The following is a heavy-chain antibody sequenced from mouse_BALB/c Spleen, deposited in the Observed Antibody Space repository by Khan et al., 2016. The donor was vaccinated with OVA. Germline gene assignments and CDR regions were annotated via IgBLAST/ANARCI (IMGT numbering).Heavy chain of an antibody. Sequence: QVQLKQSGAELLRPGTSVRMSCKASGYTFTNYWIGWVKQRPGHGLEWIGDIYPGGGYTNYNENFKDKATLTADTSSSTAYMQLSSLTSEDSATCDIARGGAARATWDYYDYWGQGTTLTVSS. V-gene: IGHV1-63*02. CDR3: ARGGAARATWDYYDY. J-gene: IGHJ2*01. CDR2: IYPGGGYT. D-gene: IGHD3-1*01. CDR1: GYTFTNYW.